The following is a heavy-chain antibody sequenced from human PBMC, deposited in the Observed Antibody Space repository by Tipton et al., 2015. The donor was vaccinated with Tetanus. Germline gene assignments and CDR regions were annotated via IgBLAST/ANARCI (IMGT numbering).Heavy chain of an antibody. CDR1: GYAFPKYW. V-gene: IGHV5-51*01. CDR2: IYPDDADT. Sequence: QLVQSGAEVKKPGESLRISCQGSGYAFPKYWIGWVRQKPGTGLEWMGIIYPDDADTSYSPSFQGQVTVSADKSTNTAYLQWSSLRASDTGMYYCARHPRGNAGNPLYDLDYWGQGTLVAVSS. CDR3: ARHPRGNAGNPLYDLDY. D-gene: IGHD5/OR15-5a*01. J-gene: IGHJ4*02.